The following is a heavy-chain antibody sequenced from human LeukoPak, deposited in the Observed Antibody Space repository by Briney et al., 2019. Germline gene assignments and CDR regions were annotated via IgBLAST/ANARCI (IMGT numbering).Heavy chain of an antibody. CDR3: AAHVNDAGNFGY. V-gene: IGHV3-7*01. D-gene: IGHD2-8*01. Sequence: GGSLRLSCAASGFTFSSYWMTWVRQAPEKGLEWVANIKQVGSEKYYVDSVKGRFTISRDNAKISLFLQMNNLRAEDTAVYYCAAHVNDAGNFGYWGQGTLVAVSS. CDR2: IKQVGSEK. CDR1: GFTFSSYW. J-gene: IGHJ4*02.